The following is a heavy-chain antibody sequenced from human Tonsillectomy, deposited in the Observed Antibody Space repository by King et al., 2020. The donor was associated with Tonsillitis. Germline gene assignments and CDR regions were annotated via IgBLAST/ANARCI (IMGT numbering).Heavy chain of an antibody. CDR1: GFTFDDYA. V-gene: IGHV3-43*02. Sequence: QLVQSGGGVVQPGGSLRLSCAASGFTFDDYAMHWVRQAPGKGLEWVSLISGDGGSTNYADSVKGRFTISRDNSKNSLYLQMNSLRTEDTALYYCAKNYYASGSYYKDAYMDVWGEGTTVTVSS. CDR2: ISGDGGST. D-gene: IGHD3-10*01. J-gene: IGHJ6*03. CDR3: AKNYYASGSYYKDAYMDV.